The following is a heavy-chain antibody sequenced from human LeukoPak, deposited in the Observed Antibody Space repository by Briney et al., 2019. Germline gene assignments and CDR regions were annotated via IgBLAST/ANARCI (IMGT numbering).Heavy chain of an antibody. CDR3: AKQGCTSATCYLNC. CDR1: GFTFSSHA. Sequence: PGGSLRLSCAASGFTFSSHAMSWVRQAPGKGLEWVSGLSGSGGSTFYADSVRGRFTISRDNSKSTLYLQMNSLRAEDTAMYYCAKQGCTSATCYLNCWGQGTLVTVSS. V-gene: IGHV3-23*01. J-gene: IGHJ4*02. D-gene: IGHD2-2*01. CDR2: LSGSGGST.